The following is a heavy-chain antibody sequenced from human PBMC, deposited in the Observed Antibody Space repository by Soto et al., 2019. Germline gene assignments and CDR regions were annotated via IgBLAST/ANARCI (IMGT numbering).Heavy chain of an antibody. D-gene: IGHD6-13*01. J-gene: IGHJ4*02. CDR3: ARSGIAAAGTPLRFDY. V-gene: IGHV4-39*01. CDR2: IYYSGST. CDR1: GGSISSSSYY. Sequence: QLQLQESGPGLVKPSETLSLTCTVSGGSISSSSYYWGWIRQPPGKGLEWIGSIYYSGSTYYNPSLKSRVTISVDTSKNQFSLKLSSVTAADTAVYYCARSGIAAAGTPLRFDYWGQGTLVTVSS.